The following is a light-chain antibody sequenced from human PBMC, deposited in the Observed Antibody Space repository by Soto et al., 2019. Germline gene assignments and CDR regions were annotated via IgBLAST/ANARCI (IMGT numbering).Light chain of an antibody. CDR1: SSDVGSYDY. Sequence: QSVLIQPPSVSGSPGQSVTISCTGTSSDVGSYDYVSWYQQHPGKAPKLMIYDVSNRPSGVSNRFSGSKSGNTASLTISGLQAEDEADYYCNSFTSDSAYVFGTGTKVTVL. J-gene: IGLJ1*01. V-gene: IGLV2-14*01. CDR3: NSFTSDSAYV. CDR2: DVS.